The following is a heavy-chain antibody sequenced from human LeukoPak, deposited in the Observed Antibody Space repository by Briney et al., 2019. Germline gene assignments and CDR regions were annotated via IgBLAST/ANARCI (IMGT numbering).Heavy chain of an antibody. J-gene: IGHJ6*02. Sequence: GGSLRLSCAASGFTVSSNYMSWVRQAPGKGLEWVSVIYSGGSTYYADSVKGRFTISRDNSKNTLYLQMNSLRAEDTAVYYCAREDIVVVPAARNYGMDVWGQGTTVTVSS. CDR1: GFTVSSNY. V-gene: IGHV3-53*01. D-gene: IGHD2-2*01. CDR2: IYSGGST. CDR3: AREDIVVVPAARNYGMDV.